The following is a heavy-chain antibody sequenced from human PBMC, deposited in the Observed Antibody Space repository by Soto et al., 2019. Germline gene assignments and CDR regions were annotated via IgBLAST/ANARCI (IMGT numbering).Heavy chain of an antibody. CDR2: VYYTGRT. CDR3: AREWLRSSNYVDV. Sequence: QVQLQESGPGLVKPSETLSLICTVSGGSISSYYWNWIRQPPGKGLEWMGYVYYTGRTNYSPSLTSRVTISVDTSKNQFSLRLHSVTAADTAVYYCAREWLRSSNYVDVWGKGTTVTVSS. D-gene: IGHD5-12*01. V-gene: IGHV4-59*13. J-gene: IGHJ6*03. CDR1: GGSISSYY.